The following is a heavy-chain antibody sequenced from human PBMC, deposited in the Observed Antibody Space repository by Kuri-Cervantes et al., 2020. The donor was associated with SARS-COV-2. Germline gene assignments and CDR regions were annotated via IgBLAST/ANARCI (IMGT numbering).Heavy chain of an antibody. J-gene: IGHJ6*02. D-gene: IGHD4-11*01. Sequence: GESLKISCSASGFTFSSYAMHWVRQAPGKGLEWVAVISYDGSNKYYADPVKGRFTISRDNSKNTLYLQMNSLRAEDTAVYYCARCAFTDYSNYYYYYYYGMDVWGQGTTVTVSS. CDR2: ISYDGSNK. CDR3: ARCAFTDYSNYYYYYYYGMDV. V-gene: IGHV3-30-3*01. CDR1: GFTFSSYA.